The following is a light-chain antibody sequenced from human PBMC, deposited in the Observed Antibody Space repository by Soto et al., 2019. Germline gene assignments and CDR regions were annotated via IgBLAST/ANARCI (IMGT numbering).Light chain of an antibody. CDR1: HSVSRTY. V-gene: IGKV3-20*01. Sequence: EIVLTQSPGTLSLSPGERATLSCRASHSVSRTYLAWYQQKPGQAPRLLISGASDRATGTPDRFRGSGSATDFTLTLSRMKPEDSGVSSCHQFDDSVTFGKGTRLDIK. CDR2: GAS. J-gene: IGKJ5*01. CDR3: HQFDDSVT.